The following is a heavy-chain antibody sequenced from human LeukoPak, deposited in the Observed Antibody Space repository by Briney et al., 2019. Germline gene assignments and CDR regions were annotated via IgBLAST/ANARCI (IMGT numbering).Heavy chain of an antibody. J-gene: IGHJ4*02. Sequence: SETLSLTCTVSGGSISSSSYYWGWIRQPPGKGLEWIGSIYYSGSTFYNPSLKSRVTISEDTSKNQFSLKLSSVTAADTAVYFCARQSSTSCYIDYWGQGTLVAVSS. V-gene: IGHV4-39*01. CDR3: ARQSSTSCYIDY. D-gene: IGHD2-2*02. CDR2: IYYSGST. CDR1: GGSISSSSYY.